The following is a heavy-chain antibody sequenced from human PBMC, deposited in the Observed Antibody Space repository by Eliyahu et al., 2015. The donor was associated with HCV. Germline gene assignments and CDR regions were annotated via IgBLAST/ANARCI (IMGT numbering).Heavy chain of an antibody. CDR3: ASFSDYAR. Sequence: QVQLVQSGAEVKKPGASVKVSCXASGYTFXXYDINWVRQATGQGLEWMGWMNPNSGNTGYAQKFQGRITMTRNTSISTAYMELSSLRSDDTAVYYCASFSDYARWGQGTLVIVSS. V-gene: IGHV1-8*01. CDR1: GYTFXXYD. D-gene: IGHD5-12*01. J-gene: IGHJ4*02. CDR2: MNPNSGNT.